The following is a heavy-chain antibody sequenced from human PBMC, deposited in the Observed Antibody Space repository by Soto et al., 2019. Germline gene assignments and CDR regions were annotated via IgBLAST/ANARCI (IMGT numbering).Heavy chain of an antibody. D-gene: IGHD7-27*01. Sequence: QVQLQESGPGLVKPSETLSLTCTVSGGSISGFYWSWIRQPPGKGLEWIGYIYYSGSSNYNPSLRGRVTMLVDTSKNQFSLKLSSVTAADTAVYYCARGRATGEFDYWGQGTLDTVSS. CDR3: ARGRATGEFDY. CDR1: GGSISGFY. CDR2: IYYSGSS. J-gene: IGHJ4*02. V-gene: IGHV4-59*01.